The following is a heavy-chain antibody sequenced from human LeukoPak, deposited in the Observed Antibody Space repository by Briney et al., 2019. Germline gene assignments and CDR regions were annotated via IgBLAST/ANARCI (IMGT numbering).Heavy chain of an antibody. Sequence: GGSLRLSCAASGFTFSSYGMHWVRQAPGKGREGVAFIRYDGSNKYYADSVKGRFTISRDNSDNTLYLKMNSLRAEDTALYYCARDMYYYGSGSPYYYSYYMDVWGKGTTVTISS. CDR3: ARDMYYYGSGSPYYYSYYMDV. CDR2: IRYDGSNK. J-gene: IGHJ6*03. CDR1: GFTFSSYG. D-gene: IGHD3-10*01. V-gene: IGHV3-30*02.